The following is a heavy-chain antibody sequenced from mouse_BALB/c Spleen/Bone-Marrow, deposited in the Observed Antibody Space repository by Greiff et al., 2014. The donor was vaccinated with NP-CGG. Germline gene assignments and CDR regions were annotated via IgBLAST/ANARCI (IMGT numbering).Heavy chain of an antibody. Sequence: EVNLVESGPELVKPGASVKISCKASGYSFTGYYMHWVKQSHVKSLEWIGRINPYNGATSHNQNFKDKASLTVDKSSSTAYMELHSLTSEDSAVYYCAPHCYGSSYWYFDVWGAGTTVTVSS. V-gene: IGHV1-26*01. CDR3: APHCYGSSYWYFDV. D-gene: IGHD1-1*01. CDR1: GYSFTGYY. J-gene: IGHJ1*01. CDR2: INPYNGAT.